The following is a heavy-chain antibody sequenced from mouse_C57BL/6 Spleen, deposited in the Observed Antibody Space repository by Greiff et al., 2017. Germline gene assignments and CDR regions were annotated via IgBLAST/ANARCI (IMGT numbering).Heavy chain of an antibody. CDR2: IYPGDGDT. CDR3: ARRTAQARGFDY. J-gene: IGHJ2*01. Sequence: QVQLQQSGAELVKPGASVKISCKASGYAFSSYWMNWVKQRPGKGLEWIGQIYPGDGDTNYNGKFKGNATLTADKSSSTAYMQLSSLTSEDSAVYFCARRTAQARGFDYWGQGTTLTVSS. D-gene: IGHD3-2*02. CDR1: GYAFSSYW. V-gene: IGHV1-80*01.